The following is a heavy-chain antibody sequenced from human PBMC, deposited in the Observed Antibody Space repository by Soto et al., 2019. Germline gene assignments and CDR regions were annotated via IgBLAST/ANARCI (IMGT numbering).Heavy chain of an antibody. V-gene: IGHV1-18*01. CDR1: GYTFTSYG. D-gene: IGHD1-26*01. CDR3: AGDVRGGKFDY. Sequence: ASVKFSCKASGYTFTSYGISWVRQAPGQVLECMVWISAYNGNTNYXXKLQGRVXXTTDTSTSTAXMELRXLRSDDTAVYYCAGDVRGGKFDYWRQGTLVTVSS. CDR2: ISAYNGNT. J-gene: IGHJ4*02.